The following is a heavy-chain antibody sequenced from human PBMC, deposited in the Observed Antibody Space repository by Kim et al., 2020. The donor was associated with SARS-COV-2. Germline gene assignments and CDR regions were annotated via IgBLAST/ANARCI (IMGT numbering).Heavy chain of an antibody. V-gene: IGHV4-59*01. J-gene: IGHJ4*02. CDR2: IFYSGST. CDR1: SDSFSAYY. Sequence: SETLSLTCTVSSDSFSAYYWSWVRQIPGKGLEWIGYIFYSGSTNYNPSLKSRATISWDTSRNQFSLDLTSVTRADTAVYYCARSEGRDSWHQFDYWGQGVLVTVSS. CDR3: ARSEGRDSWHQFDY. D-gene: IGHD4-4*01.